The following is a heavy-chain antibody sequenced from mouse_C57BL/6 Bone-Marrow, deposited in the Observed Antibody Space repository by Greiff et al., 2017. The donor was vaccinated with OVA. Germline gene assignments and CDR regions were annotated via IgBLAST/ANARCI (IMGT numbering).Heavy chain of an antibody. V-gene: IGHV5-12*01. J-gene: IGHJ4*01. CDR2: ISNGGGST. CDR3: ARRGIYYDYDRSMDY. CDR1: GFTFSDYY. D-gene: IGHD2-4*01. Sequence: EVKLVESGGGLVQPGGSLKLSCAASGFTFSDYYMYWVRQTPEKRLEWVAYISNGGGSTYYPDTVKGRFTISRDNAKNTLYLQMSRLKSEDTAMYYCARRGIYYDYDRSMDYWGQGTSVTVSS.